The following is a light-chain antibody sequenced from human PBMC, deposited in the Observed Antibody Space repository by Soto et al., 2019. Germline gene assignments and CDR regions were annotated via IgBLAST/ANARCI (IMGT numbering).Light chain of an antibody. V-gene: IGKV1-39*01. J-gene: IGKJ1*01. CDR1: QSISSY. CDR3: QQRGT. Sequence: QMTQSPSSLSASVGDRDTITCRASQSISSYLNWYQQKPGIAPKLLIYAASSLQSGVPSRFSGSGSGTDFTLTISSLQPEDFATYYCQQRGTFGQGTKVEIK. CDR2: AAS.